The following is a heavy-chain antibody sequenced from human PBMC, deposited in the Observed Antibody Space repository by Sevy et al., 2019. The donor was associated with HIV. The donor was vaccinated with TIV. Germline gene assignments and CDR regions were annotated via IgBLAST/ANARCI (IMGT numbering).Heavy chain of an antibody. CDR2: ISYDGSNK. D-gene: IGHD3-16*02. CDR3: AKSQSAYDYVWGSYRYVSGGFDY. CDR1: GFTFSSYG. J-gene: IGHJ4*02. Sequence: GGSLRLSCAASGFTFSSYGMHWVRQAPGKGLEWVAVISYDGSNKYYADSVKGRFTISRDNSKNTLYLQMYSLRAEDMAVYYCAKSQSAYDYVWGSYRYVSGGFDYWGQGTLVTVSS. V-gene: IGHV3-30*18.